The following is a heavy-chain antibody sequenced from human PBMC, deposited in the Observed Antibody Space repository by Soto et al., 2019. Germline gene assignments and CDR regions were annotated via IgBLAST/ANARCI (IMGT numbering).Heavy chain of an antibody. CDR1: GGSISSGGYY. Sequence: PSETLSLTCTVSGGSISSGGYYWSWIRQHPGKGLEWIGYVYYSGSTYYNPSLKSRVTISVDTSKNQFSLKLSSVTAADTAVYYCARDQPSDTAMGPPAFDIWGQGTMVTVSS. CDR3: ARDQPSDTAMGPPAFDI. V-gene: IGHV4-31*03. CDR2: VYYSGST. D-gene: IGHD5-18*01. J-gene: IGHJ3*02.